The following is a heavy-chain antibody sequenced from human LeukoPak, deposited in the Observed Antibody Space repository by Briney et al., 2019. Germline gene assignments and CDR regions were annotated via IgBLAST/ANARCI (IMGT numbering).Heavy chain of an antibody. J-gene: IGHJ4*01. D-gene: IGHD3-10*01. V-gene: IGHV1-69*13. CDR1: GGTFSSYA. CDR2: IIPIFGTA. CDR3: ARRRTFRGVGSYFDY. Sequence: SVKVSCKASGGTFSSYAISWVRQAPGQGLEWMGGIIPIFGTANYAQKFQGRVTITADESTSTAYMELSSLRSEDTAVYYCARRRTFRGVGSYFDYWGQGTLVTVSP.